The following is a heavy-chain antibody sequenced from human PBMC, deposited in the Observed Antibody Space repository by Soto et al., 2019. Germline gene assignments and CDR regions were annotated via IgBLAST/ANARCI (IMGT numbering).Heavy chain of an antibody. J-gene: IGHJ6*02. Sequence: SETLSLTCTVSGGSISSGGYYWSWIRQHPGKGLEWIGYIYYSGSTYYNPSLKSRVTISVDTSKNQFSLKLSSVTAVDTAVYYCARERYCSGGSCYYYYYGMDVWGQGTTVTVSS. D-gene: IGHD2-15*01. CDR2: IYYSGST. CDR1: GGSISSGGYY. CDR3: ARERYCSGGSCYYYYYGMDV. V-gene: IGHV4-31*03.